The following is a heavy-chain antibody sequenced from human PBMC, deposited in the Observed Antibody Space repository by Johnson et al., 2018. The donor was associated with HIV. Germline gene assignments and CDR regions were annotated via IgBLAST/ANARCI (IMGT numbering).Heavy chain of an antibody. D-gene: IGHD5-24*01. V-gene: IGHV3-13*01. Sequence: EVQLVESGGGLVKPGGSLRLSCATSGFTFSSYDMHWVRQATGKGLEWVAAVGTAGDTFYPGSVKGRFTISREDAKNTLYLQMNSLRAEDTAVYYCAKDAQAGPIRRDGYNGASAFDIWGQGTMVTVSS. J-gene: IGHJ3*02. CDR1: GFTFSSYD. CDR2: VGTAGDT. CDR3: AKDAQAGPIRRDGYNGASAFDI.